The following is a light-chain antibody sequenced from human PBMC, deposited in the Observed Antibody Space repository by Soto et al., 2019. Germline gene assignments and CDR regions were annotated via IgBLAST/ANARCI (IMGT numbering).Light chain of an antibody. CDR2: EDY. Sequence: SYELTQPPSVSVAPGQPARITCGGNDIGSKSVHWYQQKPGQAPVVVVYEDYDRPSGIPERFSGSNSGNTATLTITRVEAGDEADYYCLVWDNSGDRYVFGTGTKVTVL. J-gene: IGLJ1*01. V-gene: IGLV3-21*02. CDR1: DIGSKS. CDR3: LVWDNSGDRYV.